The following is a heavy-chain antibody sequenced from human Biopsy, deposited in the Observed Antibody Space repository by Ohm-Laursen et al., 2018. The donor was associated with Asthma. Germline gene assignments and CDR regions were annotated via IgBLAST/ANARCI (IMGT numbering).Heavy chain of an antibody. J-gene: IGHJ4*02. CDR1: RFTYE. V-gene: IGHV3-30*04. CDR3: AKEGVAGTHIED. D-gene: IGHD6-19*01. Sequence: SLRLSCAALRFTYEMHWVRQAPGKGLEWVAVISYDGSSIYYADSVKGRFTISRDNSKNTLSLQMNSLTAEDTAVYYCAKEGVAGTHIEDWGQGTLVTVSS. CDR2: ISYDGSSI.